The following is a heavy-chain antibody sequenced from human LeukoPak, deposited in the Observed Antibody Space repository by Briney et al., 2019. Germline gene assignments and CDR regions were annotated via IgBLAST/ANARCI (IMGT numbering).Heavy chain of an antibody. V-gene: IGHV3-23*01. CDR2: ISGSGGST. D-gene: IGHD4-23*01. CDR3: AKDRVFYGGAFDI. J-gene: IGHJ3*02. CDR1: GFTFSSYA. Sequence: GGSLRLSCAASGFTFSSYAMSWVRQAPGKGLEWVSAISGSGGSTYYADSVKGRFTISRDNSKNTLYLQMNSLRAEDTAVYYSAKDRVFYGGAFDIWGQGTMVTVSS.